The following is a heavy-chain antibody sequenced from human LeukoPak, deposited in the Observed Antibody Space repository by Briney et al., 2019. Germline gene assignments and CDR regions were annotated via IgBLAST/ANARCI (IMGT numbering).Heavy chain of an antibody. CDR1: GFTFSSYW. Sequence: GGSLRLSCAASGFTFSSYWMHWVRQAPGKGLVWVSRINSDGSSTSYADSVKGRFTISRDNAKNTLYLQMNSLRAEDTAVYYCATDRGWRTSGYYLYYFEYWGQGTLVTFSS. J-gene: IGHJ4*02. CDR3: ATDRGWRTSGYYLYYFEY. D-gene: IGHD3-3*01. V-gene: IGHV3-74*01. CDR2: INSDGSST.